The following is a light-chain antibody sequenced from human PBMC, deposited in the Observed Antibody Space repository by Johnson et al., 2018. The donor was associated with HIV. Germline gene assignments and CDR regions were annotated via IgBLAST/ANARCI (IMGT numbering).Light chain of an antibody. CDR2: DNN. CDR3: GTWDSNLRTGF. Sequence: QSVLTQPPSVSATPGQKVTISCSGSSSNIENNYVSWYQQLPGTAPKLLIYDNNKRPSGIPDRFSDSKSGTSATLGITGLQTGDEADYYCGTWDSNLRTGFFGTGTKVTVL. J-gene: IGLJ1*01. CDR1: SSNIENNY. V-gene: IGLV1-51*01.